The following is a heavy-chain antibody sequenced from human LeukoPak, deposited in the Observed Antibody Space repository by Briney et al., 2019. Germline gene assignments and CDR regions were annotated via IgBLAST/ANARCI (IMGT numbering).Heavy chain of an antibody. Sequence: GGSLRLSCAASGFTFSNHAMSWVRQAPGKGLEWVSAISGSGGSTYYADSVRGRFTISRDNSKNTVYLQMNSLRAGDTAVYYCAKRYYSDSSGYLGSLNYWGQGTLVTVSS. J-gene: IGHJ4*02. CDR1: GFTFSNHA. D-gene: IGHD3-22*01. CDR2: ISGSGGST. V-gene: IGHV3-23*01. CDR3: AKRYYSDSSGYLGSLNY.